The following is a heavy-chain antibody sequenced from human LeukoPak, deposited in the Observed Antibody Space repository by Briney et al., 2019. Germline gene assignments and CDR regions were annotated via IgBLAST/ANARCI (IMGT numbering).Heavy chain of an antibody. CDR3: ARSREDIVVVVAATVDAFDI. J-gene: IGHJ3*02. CDR1: GYTFTCYD. D-gene: IGHD2-15*01. V-gene: IGHV1-8*03. Sequence: ASVKVSRKASGYTFTCYDINWVRQATGQGLEWMGWMNPNSGNTGYAQKFQGRVTITRNTSISTAYMELSSLRSEDTAVYYCARSREDIVVVVAATVDAFDIWGQGTMVTVSS. CDR2: MNPNSGNT.